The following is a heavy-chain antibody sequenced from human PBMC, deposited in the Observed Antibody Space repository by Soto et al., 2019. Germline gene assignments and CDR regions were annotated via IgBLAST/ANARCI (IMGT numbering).Heavy chain of an antibody. J-gene: IGHJ6*02. Sequence: SETLSLTCTVYGGSISSGGYYWSWIRQHPGKGLEWIGYIYYSGSTYYNPSLKSRVTISVDTSKNQFSLKLSSVTAADTAVYYCSRGAGSYYYYGMDVWGQGTTVTVSS. D-gene: IGHD3-10*01. V-gene: IGHV4-31*03. CDR1: GGSISSGGYY. CDR2: IYYSGST. CDR3: SRGAGSYYYYGMDV.